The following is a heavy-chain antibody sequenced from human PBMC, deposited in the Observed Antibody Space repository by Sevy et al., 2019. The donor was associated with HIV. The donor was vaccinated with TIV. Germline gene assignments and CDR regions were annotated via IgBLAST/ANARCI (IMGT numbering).Heavy chain of an antibody. CDR3: ARGHPKYYDFWSGYTLGMDV. J-gene: IGHJ6*02. D-gene: IGHD3-3*01. CDR1: GFTFSSYA. V-gene: IGHV3-30*04. Sequence: GGSLRLSCAASGFTFSSYAMHWVRQAPGKGLEWVAVISYDGSNKYYADSVKGRFTISRDNSKNTLYLQMNSLRAEDTAVYYCARGHPKYYDFWSGYTLGMDVWGQGTTVTVSS. CDR2: ISYDGSNK.